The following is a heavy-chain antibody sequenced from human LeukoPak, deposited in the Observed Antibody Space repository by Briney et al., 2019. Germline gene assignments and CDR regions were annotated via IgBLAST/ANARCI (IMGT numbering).Heavy chain of an antibody. J-gene: IGHJ2*01. CDR2: MSWKSGSI. Sequence: SLRLSCAASGFTFDEDAMHWVRHAPGRGLEWVAGMSWKSGSIVYADSVKGRFTISRDNAKNSLYLQRNSLRAEDTALYYCAKYGAVWYRSSWYDWYFALWGRGTLVTVSS. V-gene: IGHV3-9*01. D-gene: IGHD6-13*01. CDR1: GFTFDEDA. CDR3: AKYGAVWYRSSWYDWYFAL.